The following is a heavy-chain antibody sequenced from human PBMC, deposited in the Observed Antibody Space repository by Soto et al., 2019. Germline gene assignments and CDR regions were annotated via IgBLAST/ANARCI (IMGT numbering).Heavy chain of an antibody. J-gene: IGHJ4*02. CDR2: INTYNAKT. CDR1: GYTFTDYG. V-gene: IGHV1-18*01. CDR3: ARDQYAVGGDF. D-gene: IGHD1-26*01. Sequence: QVQLVQSGAEVRKPGASVKVSCKASGYTFTDYGVSWVRQAPGQGLEWVGWINTYNAKTNYAPKVQDRVTMTTDTSTTTADMELKSLKSDDTAGYYCARDQYAVGGDFWGQGTQVTVSS.